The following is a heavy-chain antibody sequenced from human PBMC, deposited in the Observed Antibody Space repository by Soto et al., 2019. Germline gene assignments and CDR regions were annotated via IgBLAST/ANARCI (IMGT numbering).Heavy chain of an antibody. D-gene: IGHD3-22*01. Sequence: EHLVDSGGDVVQPGTSLRLSCVASGFDFSSHAMHWVRQAPGKGLEWVAVVWFDGNNKFYADSVKGRFSISRDNSRKMTFLEMTSLRVEDTAIYYCARDIVDITIVRPAMNFDIWGQGTRVTVSS. V-gene: IGHV3-33*02. CDR1: GFDFSSHA. J-gene: IGHJ1*01. CDR2: VWFDGNNK. CDR3: ARDIVDITIVRPAMNFDI.